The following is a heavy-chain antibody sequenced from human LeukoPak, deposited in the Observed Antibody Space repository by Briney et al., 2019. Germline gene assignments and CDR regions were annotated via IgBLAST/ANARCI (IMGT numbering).Heavy chain of an antibody. V-gene: IGHV3-23*01. J-gene: IGHJ4*02. CDR1: GFTVSSHY. CDR2: IRGSGGTT. D-gene: IGHD6-19*01. Sequence: GGSLRLSCVASGFTVSSHYMSWVRQAPGKGLEWVSAIRGSGGTTYYAESVKGRFTISRDNSKNTLYLQMNSLRVEDTAVYYCARGSSDWYGPFDYWGQGTLVTVS. CDR3: ARGSSDWYGPFDY.